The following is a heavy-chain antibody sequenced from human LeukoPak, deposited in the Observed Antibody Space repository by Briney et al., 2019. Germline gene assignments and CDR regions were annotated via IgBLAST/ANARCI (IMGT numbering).Heavy chain of an antibody. V-gene: IGHV3-23*01. J-gene: IGHJ4*02. D-gene: IGHD6-13*01. Sequence: GGSLRLSCAASGFTFSTFAMIWVRQPPGKGLEWVSAISGSGGSTYYADSVKGRFTISRDNSKNTLYLQMNSLRAEDTAVYYCANLIAAAANWGQGTLVTVSS. CDR2: ISGSGGST. CDR1: GFTFSTFA. CDR3: ANLIAAAAN.